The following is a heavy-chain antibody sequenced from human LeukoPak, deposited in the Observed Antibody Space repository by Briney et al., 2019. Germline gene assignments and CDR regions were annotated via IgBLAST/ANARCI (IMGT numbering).Heavy chain of an antibody. D-gene: IGHD4-11*01. V-gene: IGHV3-30*18. Sequence: GGSLRLSCVVSGYTFSSYWMSWVRQAPGKGLEWVAVISYDGRNKYYADSVKGRFTVSRDNSKNTLYLQMNSLSTEDTAVYYCAKGTTVTLFDFWGQGTLVTVSS. CDR2: ISYDGRNK. J-gene: IGHJ4*02. CDR1: GYTFSSYW. CDR3: AKGTTVTLFDF.